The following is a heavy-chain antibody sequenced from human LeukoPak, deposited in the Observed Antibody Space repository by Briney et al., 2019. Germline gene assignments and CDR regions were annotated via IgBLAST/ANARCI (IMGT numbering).Heavy chain of an antibody. CDR3: AKDGVTGHFWSGYSTYFDY. D-gene: IGHD3-3*02. V-gene: IGHV3-30*18. CDR1: GFTFSSYG. J-gene: IGHJ4*02. CDR2: ISYDGSNK. Sequence: GGSLRVSCAASGFTFSSYGMHWVRQAPGKGLEWVAVISYDGSNKYYADSVKGRFTISRDNSKNTLYLQMNSLRAEDTAVYYCAKDGVTGHFWSGYSTYFDYWGQGTLVTVSS.